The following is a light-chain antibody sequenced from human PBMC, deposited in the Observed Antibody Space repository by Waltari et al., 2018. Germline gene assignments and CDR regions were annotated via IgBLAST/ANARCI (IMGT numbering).Light chain of an antibody. Sequence: IVMTQSPATLSVSPGEGATLSCKASQSLSSNLAWYHQKPGQLPRLLIYGASTRATGIPARFSGSGSGTEFTLTISSLQAEDFAVYYCQERGRTFGQGTKVEIK. J-gene: IGKJ1*01. CDR1: QSLSSN. CDR3: QERGRT. CDR2: GAS. V-gene: IGKV3-15*01.